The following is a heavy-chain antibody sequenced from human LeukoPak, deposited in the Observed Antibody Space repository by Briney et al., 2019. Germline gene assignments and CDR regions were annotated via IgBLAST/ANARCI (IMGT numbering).Heavy chain of an antibody. J-gene: IGHJ4*02. CDR1: GGPFSGYY. CDR2: INHSGST. D-gene: IGHD3-3*01. Sequence: SETLSLTCAVYGGPFSGYYWSWIRQPPGKGLERIGEINHSGSTNYNPSLKSRVTISVDTSKNQFSLKLSSVTAADTAVYYCAREGITIFGVVRNLAFDYWGQGTLVTVSS. CDR3: AREGITIFGVVRNLAFDY. V-gene: IGHV4-34*01.